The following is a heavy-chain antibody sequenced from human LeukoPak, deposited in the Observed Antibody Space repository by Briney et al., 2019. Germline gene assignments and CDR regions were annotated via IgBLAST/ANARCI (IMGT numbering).Heavy chain of an antibody. CDR1: GFTFSDYW. V-gene: IGHV3-74*01. CDR2: IKSDGSRI. Sequence: PGGSLRRSCAASGFTFSDYWMDWVRQAPGKGLVWVSRIKSDGSRITYADSVRGRFTISRDNAKNTLYLQMNSLRAEDTAVYYCAFLPPGHWGQGTLVTVSS. J-gene: IGHJ1*01. D-gene: IGHD3-3*01. CDR3: AFLPPGH.